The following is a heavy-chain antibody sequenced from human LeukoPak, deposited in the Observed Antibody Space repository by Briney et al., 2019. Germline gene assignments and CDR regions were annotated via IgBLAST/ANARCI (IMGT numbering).Heavy chain of an antibody. CDR1: GGSISSYY. Sequence: PSETLSLTCTVSGGSISSYYWNWIRQPPGKGLEWIGYIFYSGTTSGSTKYNPSLQSRVTISVDTSNSRFSLKLSSVTAADTAVYFCAGDNKDAFDIWGQGTMVTVSS. J-gene: IGHJ3*02. D-gene: IGHD2/OR15-2a*01. CDR2: IFYSGTTSGST. CDR3: AGDNKDAFDI. V-gene: IGHV4-59*01.